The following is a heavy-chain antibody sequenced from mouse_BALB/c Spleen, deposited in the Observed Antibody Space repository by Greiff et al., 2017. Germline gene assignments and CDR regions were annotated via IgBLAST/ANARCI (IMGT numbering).Heavy chain of an antibody. J-gene: IGHJ1*01. CDR1: GYSITSDYA. CDR3: ARSKVYEKDWYFDV. V-gene: IGHV3-2*02. CDR2: ISYSGST. Sequence: EVQLVESGPGLVKPSQSLSLTCTVTGYSITSDYAWNWIRQFPGNKLEWMGYISYSGSTSYNPSLKSRISITRDTSKNQFFLQLNSVTTEDTATYYCARSKVYEKDWYFDVWGAGTTVTVSS. D-gene: IGHD2-12*01.